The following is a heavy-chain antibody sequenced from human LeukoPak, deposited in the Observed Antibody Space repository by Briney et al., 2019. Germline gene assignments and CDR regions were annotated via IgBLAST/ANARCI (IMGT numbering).Heavy chain of an antibody. J-gene: IGHJ4*02. CDR2: IYYSGST. D-gene: IGHD3-3*01. CDR3: ARSGIDFWSGYSQFGY. V-gene: IGHV4-59*01. CDR1: GGSISSYY. Sequence: PSETLSLTCTVSGGSISSYYWSWIRQPPGKGLEWIGYIYYSGSTNYNPSLKSRVTISVDTSKNQFSLKLSSVTAADTAVYYCARSGIDFWSGYSQFGYWGQGTLVTVSS.